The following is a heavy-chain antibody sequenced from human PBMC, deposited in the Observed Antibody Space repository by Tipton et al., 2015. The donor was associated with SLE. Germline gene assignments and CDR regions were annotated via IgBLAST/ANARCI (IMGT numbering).Heavy chain of an antibody. J-gene: IGHJ4*02. Sequence: QVQLVQSGAEVKKPGASVKVSCKASGYTFTSYQMHWVRQAPGQGLEWMGVITSGGSTTYAQKFQGRVTMTSDTSTSTVYMELSSLRSEDTAVYYCARPGVFTAYYFFDYWGQGTLVTVSS. CDR3: ARPGVFTAYYFFDY. CDR2: ITSGGST. V-gene: IGHV1-46*01. D-gene: IGHD3-9*01. CDR1: GYTFTSYQ.